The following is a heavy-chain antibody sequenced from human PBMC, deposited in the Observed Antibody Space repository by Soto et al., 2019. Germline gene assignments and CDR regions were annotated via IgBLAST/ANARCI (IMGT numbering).Heavy chain of an antibody. D-gene: IGHD2-8*01. Sequence: QITLKESGPTLVKPTQTLTLTCTFSGFSLSTYGVGVGWIRQPPGKALECLTLLYWDEDKRYRPSLKSRVTITKDPSKNQVVLTRTNMDPVDTATYYCAQLMMDRPGTFAYWGQGTLVTVSS. J-gene: IGHJ4*02. V-gene: IGHV2-5*02. CDR1: GFSLSTYGVG. CDR3: AQLMMDRPGTFAY. CDR2: LYWDEDK.